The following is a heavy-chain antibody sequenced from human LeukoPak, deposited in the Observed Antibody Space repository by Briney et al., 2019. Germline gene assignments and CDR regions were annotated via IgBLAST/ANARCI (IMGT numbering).Heavy chain of an antibody. CDR1: GFTFSDYW. CDR3: ASHVGTYYYDSSGYRLS. D-gene: IGHD3-22*01. Sequence: PSGGSLRLSCAASGFTFSDYWMSWVRQAPGKGLEWVANIKADGSESHFVDSLRGRFTISRDNAKNSLYLQMNSLRAEDTAVYYCASHVGTYYYDSSGYRLSWGQGTLVTVSS. J-gene: IGHJ5*02. V-gene: IGHV3-7*01. CDR2: IKADGSES.